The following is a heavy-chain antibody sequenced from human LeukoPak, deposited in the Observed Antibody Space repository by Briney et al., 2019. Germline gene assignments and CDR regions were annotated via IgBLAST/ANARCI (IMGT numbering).Heavy chain of an antibody. V-gene: IGHV4-61*01. CDR1: GGSISSGSYY. Sequence: SETLSLTCTVSGGSISSGSYYWSWIRQPPGKGLEWIGYIYYSGSTNYNPSLKSRVTISVDTSKNQFSLKLSSVTAADTAVYYCARSQGVIIDLFDYWGQGTPVTVSS. CDR2: IYYSGST. CDR3: ARSQGVIIDLFDY. D-gene: IGHD3-3*01. J-gene: IGHJ4*02.